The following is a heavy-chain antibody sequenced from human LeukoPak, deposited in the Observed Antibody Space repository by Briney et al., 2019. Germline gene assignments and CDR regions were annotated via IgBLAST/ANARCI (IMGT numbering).Heavy chain of an antibody. Sequence: GGSLRLSCAASGFTFSGYYMTWIRQAPGKGLEWVSYISSRGTITYYADSVKGRLTISRDNAKNSLFLHMNSLRAEDTAVYYCASPPSGSSPDGDYWGQGTLVTVSS. D-gene: IGHD5-12*01. CDR2: ISSRGTIT. J-gene: IGHJ4*02. V-gene: IGHV3-11*01. CDR3: ASPPSGSSPDGDY. CDR1: GFTFSGYY.